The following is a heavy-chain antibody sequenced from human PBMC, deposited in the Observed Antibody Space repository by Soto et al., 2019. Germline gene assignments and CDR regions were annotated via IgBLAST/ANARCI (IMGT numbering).Heavy chain of an antibody. J-gene: IGHJ4*02. CDR3: ARDTRHYDFWSGYPNPIDY. D-gene: IGHD3-3*01. V-gene: IGHV3-33*01. CDR1: GFTFSSYG. Sequence: GGSLRLSCAASGFTFSSYGMHWVRQAPGKGLEWVAVIWYDGSNKYYADSVKGRFTISRDNSKNTLYLQMNSLRAEDTAVYYCARDTRHYDFWSGYPNPIDYWGQGTLVTVSS. CDR2: IWYDGSNK.